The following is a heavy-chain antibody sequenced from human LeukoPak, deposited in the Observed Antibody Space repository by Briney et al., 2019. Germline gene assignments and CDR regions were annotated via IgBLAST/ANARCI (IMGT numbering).Heavy chain of an antibody. V-gene: IGHV1-69*13. CDR1: GGTFTSYA. Sequence: SVKVSCKASGGTFTSYAISWVRQAPGQGLEWMGGIIPIFGTANYAQKFQGRVTITADESTSTAYMELSSLRSEDTAVYYCARMGLLLLAYYYYGMDVWGQGTTVTVSS. J-gene: IGHJ6*02. CDR3: ARMGLLLLAYYYYGMDV. D-gene: IGHD3-22*01. CDR2: IIPIFGTA.